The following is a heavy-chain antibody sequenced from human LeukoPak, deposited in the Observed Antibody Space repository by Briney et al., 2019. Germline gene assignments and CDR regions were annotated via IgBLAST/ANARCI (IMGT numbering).Heavy chain of an antibody. J-gene: IGHJ4*02. CDR1: GGSIGGYY. CDR3: AREGYTSGWYKTDY. D-gene: IGHD6-19*01. CDR2: IYYSGST. V-gene: IGHV4-59*01. Sequence: SETLSLTCTVSGGSIGGYYWSWIRQPPGKGLEWIGYIYYSGSTNYNPSLKSRVTMSVDTSKDQFSLRLSSVTAADTAVYYCAREGYTSGWYKTDYWGQGTLVTVSS.